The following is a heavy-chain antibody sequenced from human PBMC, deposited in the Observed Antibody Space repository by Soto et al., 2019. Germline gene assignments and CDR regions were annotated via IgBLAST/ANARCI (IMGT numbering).Heavy chain of an antibody. Sequence: SETLSLTCTVSGGSISSGGYYWRWIRQHPGKGLEWIGYIYYSGSTYYNPSLKSRVTISVDTSKNQFSLKLSSVTAADTAVYYCARVVDIHYYYYMDVWGKGTTVTVSS. J-gene: IGHJ6*03. CDR3: ARVVDIHYYYYMDV. CDR2: IYYSGST. D-gene: IGHD3-22*01. CDR1: GGSISSGGYY. V-gene: IGHV4-31*03.